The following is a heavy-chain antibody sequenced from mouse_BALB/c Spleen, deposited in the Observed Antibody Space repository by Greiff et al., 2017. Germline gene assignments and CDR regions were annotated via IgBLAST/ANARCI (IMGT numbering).Heavy chain of an antibody. D-gene: IGHD1-2*01. Sequence: VQLQQSGAELVRPGTSVKVSCKASGYAFTNYLIEWVKQRPGQGLEWIGVINPGSGGTNYNEKFKGKATLTADKSSSTAYMQLSSLTSDDSAVYFCARDFTATEFAYWGQGTLVTVSA. V-gene: IGHV1-54*03. CDR1: GYAFTNYL. J-gene: IGHJ3*01. CDR2: INPGSGGT. CDR3: ARDFTATEFAY.